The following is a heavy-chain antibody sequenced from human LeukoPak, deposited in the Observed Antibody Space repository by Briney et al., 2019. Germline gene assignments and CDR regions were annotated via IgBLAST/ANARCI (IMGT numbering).Heavy chain of an antibody. CDR3: ARDKILAARRHLPFDY. Sequence: GGSLRLSCAASGFTFSSYWMSWVRQAPGKGLEWVSYISSSSSTIYYADSVKGRFTISRDNAKNSLYLQMNSLRAEDTAVYYCARDKILAARRHLPFDYWGQGTLVTVSS. CDR1: GFTFSSYW. J-gene: IGHJ4*02. V-gene: IGHV3-48*01. D-gene: IGHD6-6*01. CDR2: ISSSSSTI.